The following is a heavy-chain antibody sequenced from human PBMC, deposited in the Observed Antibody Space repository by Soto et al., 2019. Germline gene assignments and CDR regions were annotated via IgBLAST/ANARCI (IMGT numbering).Heavy chain of an antibody. CDR3: ARAVGAPAVFSFDI. CDR2: ISYSGST. CDR1: GGSISSSY. Sequence: PSETLSLTCSVSGGSISSSYWSWIRQPPGKGLEWIGYISYSGSTTYNPSLKSRITLSVDTSKNQFSLRVSSVTAADTAVYYCARAVGAPAVFSFDIWGQGTMVTVSS. J-gene: IGHJ3*02. D-gene: IGHD1-26*01. V-gene: IGHV4-59*01.